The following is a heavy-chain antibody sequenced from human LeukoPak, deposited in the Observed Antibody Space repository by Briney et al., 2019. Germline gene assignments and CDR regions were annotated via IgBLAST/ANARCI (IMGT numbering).Heavy chain of an antibody. J-gene: IGHJ4*02. CDR3: ARDAPTGYNDY. CDR1: GFTFSSYG. CDR2: IWYDGSNK. V-gene: IGHV3-33*01. D-gene: IGHD3-9*01. Sequence: GGSLRLSYAASGFTFSSYGMHWVRQAPGKGLEWVAVIWYDGSNKYYADSVKGRFTISRDNSKSTLYLQMNSLRAEDTAVYYCARDAPTGYNDYWGQGTLVTVSS.